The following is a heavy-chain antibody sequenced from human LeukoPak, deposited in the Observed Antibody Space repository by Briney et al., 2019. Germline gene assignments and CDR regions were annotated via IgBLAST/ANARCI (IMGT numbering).Heavy chain of an antibody. CDR2: INPNSGVT. CDR3: ARDLLLDS. Sequence: ASVKVSCKASGYTFTGYYMHWVRQAPGQGLEWMGWINPNSGVTNCAQNFQGRVTMTRDTSISTAFMELTSLRPDDTAVYYCARDLLLDSWGQGTLVTVSS. V-gene: IGHV1-2*02. J-gene: IGHJ4*02. D-gene: IGHD5-18*01. CDR1: GYTFTGYY.